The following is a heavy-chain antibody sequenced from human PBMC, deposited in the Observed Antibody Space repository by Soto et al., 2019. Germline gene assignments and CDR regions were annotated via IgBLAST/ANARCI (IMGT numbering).Heavy chain of an antibody. D-gene: IGHD4-17*01. CDR3: ARVQPYDYGANSGWFDP. CDR1: GGPISSGGYY. CDR2: IFYSGAT. V-gene: IGHV4-31*03. J-gene: IGHJ5*02. Sequence: QVQLQVSGPGLVTPSQALSLTCSVSGGPISSGGYYWSWIRQHPGKGLEWIGYIFYSGATYYNPSLKSRSFISVDTSKNQFSLRLSSVTAADTAVYYCARVQPYDYGANSGWFDPWGQGTLVTVSA.